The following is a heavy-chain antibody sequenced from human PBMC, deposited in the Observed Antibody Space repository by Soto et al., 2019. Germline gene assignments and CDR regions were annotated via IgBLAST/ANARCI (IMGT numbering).Heavy chain of an antibody. V-gene: IGHV1-69*12. CDR2: IIPSFGTP. J-gene: IGHJ4*02. CDR1: GGTSRNYV. Sequence: QVQLVQSGPEIKKPGSSVKVSCKDSGGTSRNYVISWVRQAPGQGLEWMGGIIPSFGTPTYAQKFQGRVTITAADSTNAAYMDLSSLRSEDTAVYYCARAYTSSYHYDSTNYGYFDFWGLGTLVTVSS. CDR3: ARAYTSSYHYDSTNYGYFDF. D-gene: IGHD3-22*01.